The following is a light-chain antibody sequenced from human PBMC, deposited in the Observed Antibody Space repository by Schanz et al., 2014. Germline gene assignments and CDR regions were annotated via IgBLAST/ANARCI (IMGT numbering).Light chain of an antibody. CDR2: DNN. J-gene: IGLJ2*01. CDR1: SSNIGSNY. Sequence: QSVLTQPPSVSAAPRQKVTISCSGGSSNIGSNYVSWYQQLPGTAPKLLIYDNNKRPSGIPDRFSGSKSGTSAALGITGLQTGDEADYYCGTWDGKVFGGGTKLTVL. CDR3: GTWDGKV. V-gene: IGLV1-51*01.